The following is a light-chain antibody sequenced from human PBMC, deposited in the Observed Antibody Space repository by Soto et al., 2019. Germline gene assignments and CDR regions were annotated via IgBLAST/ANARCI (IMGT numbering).Light chain of an antibody. CDR3: QQSFDTPLT. Sequence: DIQMTQSPSSLSASVGDRVTITCRASQSISSYLNWYQQKPGKAPKFLIYVASTLQSGVPSRFSGSGSGTDFTLTISSLQPEDCATYYCQQSFDTPLTFGPGTKVDIK. J-gene: IGKJ3*01. V-gene: IGKV1-39*01. CDR2: VAS. CDR1: QSISSY.